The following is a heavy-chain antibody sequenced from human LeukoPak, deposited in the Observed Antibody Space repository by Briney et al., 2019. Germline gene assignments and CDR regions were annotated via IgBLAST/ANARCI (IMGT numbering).Heavy chain of an antibody. CDR2: IIPIFGTA. D-gene: IGHD6-13*01. V-gene: IGHV1-69*13. Sequence: SVTVSCKASGGSFNSYAINWVRQAPGQGLEWMGGIIPIFGTANYAQKFQGRVTITADESTSTAYMELSSLRSEDTAVYYCATTAATAGMNWFDPWGQGTLVTVSS. J-gene: IGHJ5*02. CDR3: ATTAATAGMNWFDP. CDR1: GGSFNSYA.